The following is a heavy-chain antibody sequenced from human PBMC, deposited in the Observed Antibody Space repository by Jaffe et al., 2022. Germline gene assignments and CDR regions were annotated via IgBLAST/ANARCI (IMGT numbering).Heavy chain of an antibody. J-gene: IGHJ5*02. Sequence: QVQLQQWGAGLLKPSETLSLTCAVYGGSFSGYYWSWIRQPPGKGLEWIGEINHSGSTNYNPSLKSRVTISVDTSKNQFSLKLSSVTAADTAVYYCARGGNWNYVRLINWFDPWGQGTLVTVSS. CDR1: GGSFSGYY. CDR2: INHSGST. V-gene: IGHV4-34*01. CDR3: ARGGNWNYVRLINWFDP. D-gene: IGHD1-7*01.